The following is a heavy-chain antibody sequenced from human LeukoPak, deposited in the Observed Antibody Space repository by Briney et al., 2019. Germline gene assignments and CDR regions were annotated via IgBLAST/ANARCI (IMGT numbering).Heavy chain of an antibody. V-gene: IGHV3-53*01. J-gene: IGHJ4*02. CDR3: ARQKYSSGPDY. D-gene: IGHD6-19*01. CDR1: GLTVSNNY. CDR2: IYSGGST. Sequence: PGGSLRLSCAASGLTVSNNYMSWVRQAPGQGLEWVSVIYSGGSTYYADSVKGRFTISRDNSKNTVYLQMNRLRAEDTAVYYCARQKYSSGPDYWGQGTLVTVSS.